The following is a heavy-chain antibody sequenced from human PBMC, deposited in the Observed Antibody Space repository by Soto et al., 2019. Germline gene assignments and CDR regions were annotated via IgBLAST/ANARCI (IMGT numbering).Heavy chain of an antibody. CDR3: ARARGYNWNYGWFDP. Sequence: QVQLVQSGAEVKKPGASVKVSCKASGYTFTSYGISWVRQAPGQGLEWMGRISGYNGNTNYAQKLQGRGTMTTDTATRTAYMELRSMRSDATAVYYCARARGYNWNYGWFDPWGQGPRVTVSS. CDR2: ISGYNGNT. D-gene: IGHD1-7*01. CDR1: GYTFTSYG. V-gene: IGHV1-18*01. J-gene: IGHJ5*02.